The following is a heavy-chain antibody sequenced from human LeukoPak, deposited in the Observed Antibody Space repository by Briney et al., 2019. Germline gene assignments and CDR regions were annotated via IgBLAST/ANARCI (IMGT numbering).Heavy chain of an antibody. CDR3: ARGLVTYYDFWSGYYFFDY. CDR1: GGCISSYY. V-gene: IGHV4-4*07. J-gene: IGHJ4*02. D-gene: IGHD3-3*01. Sequence: SETLSLTCTVSGGCISSYYWSWIRQPAGKGLEWIGRIYTSGSTNYNPSLKSRVTISVDTSKNQFSLKLSSVTAADTAVYYCARGLVTYYDFWSGYYFFDYWGQGTLVTVSS. CDR2: IYTSGST.